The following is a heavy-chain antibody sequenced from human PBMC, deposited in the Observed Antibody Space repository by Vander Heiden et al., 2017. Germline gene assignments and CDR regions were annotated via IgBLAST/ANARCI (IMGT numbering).Heavy chain of an antibody. J-gene: IGHJ4*02. CDR1: GFTFDDYA. CDR2: ISWNSGRT. CDR3: VKDDSHSQSDGALDY. Sequence: EVQLVESGGGLVQPGRSLRLSCVTSGFTFDDYAMHWVRQVPGKGLEWVSGISWNSGRTGYADSVKGRFTISRDNAKKSLYLQMNSLRVEDTALYYCVKDDSHSQSDGALDYWGQGTLVTGSS. D-gene: IGHD1-26*01. V-gene: IGHV3-9*01.